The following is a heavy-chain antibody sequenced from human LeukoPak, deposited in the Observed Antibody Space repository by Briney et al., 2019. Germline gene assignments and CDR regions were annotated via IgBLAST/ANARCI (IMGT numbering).Heavy chain of an antibody. D-gene: IGHD2-15*01. J-gene: IGHJ4*02. CDR2: ISGSGVGT. CDR3: AKVSEDFAVVVVRALDY. Sequence: GGSLRLSCAASGFTFSSYAMSWVRQAPGKGLEWVSVISGSGVGTHYADSVKGRFTISRDNSKNTLYLQINSLRADDTAIYYCAKVSEDFAVVVVRALDYWGQGTLVTVSS. CDR1: GFTFSSYA. V-gene: IGHV3-23*01.